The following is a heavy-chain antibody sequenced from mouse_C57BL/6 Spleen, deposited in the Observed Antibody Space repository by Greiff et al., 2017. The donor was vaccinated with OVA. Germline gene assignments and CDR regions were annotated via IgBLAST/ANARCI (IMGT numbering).Heavy chain of an antibody. J-gene: IGHJ1*03. CDR1: GYAFSSSW. CDR2: IYPGDGDT. CDR3: AREKAYYSNTYWYFDV. Sequence: VQLQESGPELVKPGASVKISCKASGYAFSSSWMNWVKQRPGKGLEWIGRIYPGDGDTNYNGKFKGKATLTADKSSSTAYMQLSSLTAEDTAVYFCAREKAYYSNTYWYFDVWGTGTTVTVSS. D-gene: IGHD2-5*01. V-gene: IGHV1-82*01.